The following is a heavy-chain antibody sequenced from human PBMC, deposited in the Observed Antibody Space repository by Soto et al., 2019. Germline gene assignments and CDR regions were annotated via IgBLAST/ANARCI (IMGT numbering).Heavy chain of an antibody. J-gene: IGHJ4*02. CDR2: ITDSGSDT. V-gene: IGHV3-23*01. CDR1: GFTFNSYA. D-gene: IGHD2-2*01. CDR3: AKLGSSSWSPHYYFDY. Sequence: PGGSLRLSCAASGFTFNSYAMCWVRQAPGKGLEWVSAITDSGSDTYYVDSVKGRFTISRDNSKNTLYLQVYSLRAEDTAVYYCAKLGSSSWSPHYYFDYWGQGTLVTVSS.